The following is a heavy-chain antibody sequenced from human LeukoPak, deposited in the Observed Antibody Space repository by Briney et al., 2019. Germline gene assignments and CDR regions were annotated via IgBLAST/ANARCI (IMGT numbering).Heavy chain of an antibody. CDR2: INPNSGVT. CDR1: GYSFTFPAFH. D-gene: IGHD4-17*01. CDR3: ARKGEVYGDYDY. V-gene: IGHV1-2*02. Sequence: ASVKVSCKTSGYSFTFPAFHMHWVRQAPGQGLEWMGWINPNSGVTNFAQKFQGRVTMTRDTSISTAYMELSRLRSDDTAVYYCARKGEVYGDYDYRGQGTLVTVSS. J-gene: IGHJ4*02.